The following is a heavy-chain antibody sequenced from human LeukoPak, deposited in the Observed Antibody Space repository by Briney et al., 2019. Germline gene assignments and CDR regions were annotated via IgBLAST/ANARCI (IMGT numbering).Heavy chain of an antibody. Sequence: GGSLRLSCAASGFTFGSDSMNWVRQAPGKGLEWVSTISVASITFYTDSVKGRFTISRDNSRNTVYLQMTSLRADDTAVYYCADYGVSGVRNNFYWGQGTLVTVSS. CDR2: ISVASIT. J-gene: IGHJ4*02. D-gene: IGHD3-3*01. V-gene: IGHV3-23*01. CDR3: ADYGVSGVRNNFY. CDR1: GFTFGSDS.